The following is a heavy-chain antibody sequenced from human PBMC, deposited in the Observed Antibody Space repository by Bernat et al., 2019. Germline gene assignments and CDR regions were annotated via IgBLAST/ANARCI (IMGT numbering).Heavy chain of an antibody. D-gene: IGHD4-17*01. CDR2: ISYDGSNK. V-gene: IGHV3-30*18. J-gene: IGHJ4*02. CDR1: GFTFRSYG. Sequence: QVQLVESGGGVVQPGRSLRLSCAASGFTFRSYGMHWVRQAPGKGLEWVAVISYDGSNKYYADSVKGRFTITRDNSKNTLYLQMNSLRAEDTAVYYCAKEYGDYGWFDYWGQGTLVTVSS. CDR3: AKEYGDYGWFDY.